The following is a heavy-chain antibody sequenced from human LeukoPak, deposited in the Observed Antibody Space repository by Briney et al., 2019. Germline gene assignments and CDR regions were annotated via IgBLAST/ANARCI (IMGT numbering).Heavy chain of an antibody. CDR2: IYYSGST. V-gene: IGHV4-59*01. J-gene: IGHJ6*02. Sequence: PSETLSLTCTVSGGSISSYYWSWLRQPPGKGLEWIGYIYYSGSTNYNPSLKSRVTISVDTSKNQFSLKLSSVTAADTAVYYCARFHYYYYYGMDVWGQGTTVTVSS. CDR1: GGSISSYY. CDR3: ARFHYYYYYGMDV.